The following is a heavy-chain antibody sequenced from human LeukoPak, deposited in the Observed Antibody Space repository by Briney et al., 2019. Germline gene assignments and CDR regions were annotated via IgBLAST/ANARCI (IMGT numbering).Heavy chain of an antibody. CDR1: GYSISSGYY. J-gene: IGHJ3*02. V-gene: IGHV4-38-2*02. D-gene: IGHD4-17*01. CDR3: ARRATIYGDYVNDAFDI. CDR2: IYHSGST. Sequence: PSETLSLTCTVSGYSISSGYYWGWIRQPPGKGLEWIGSIYHSGSTYYNPSLKSRVTISVDTSKNQFSLKLSSVTAADTAVYYCARRATIYGDYVNDAFDIWGQGTMVTVSS.